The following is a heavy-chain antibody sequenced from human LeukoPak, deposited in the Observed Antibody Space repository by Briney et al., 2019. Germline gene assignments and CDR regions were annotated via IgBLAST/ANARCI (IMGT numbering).Heavy chain of an antibody. J-gene: IGHJ6*02. Sequence: PSETLSLTCTVSGGSISSYYWSWIRQPPGKGLEWIGYIYTSGSTNYNPSLKSRVTISVDTSKNQFSLKLSSVTAADTAVYYCASIVVVPAAASYYYYGMDVWGQGTTVTVSS. CDR3: ASIVVVPAAASYYYYGMDV. CDR1: GGSISSYY. D-gene: IGHD2-2*01. CDR2: IYTSGST. V-gene: IGHV4-4*09.